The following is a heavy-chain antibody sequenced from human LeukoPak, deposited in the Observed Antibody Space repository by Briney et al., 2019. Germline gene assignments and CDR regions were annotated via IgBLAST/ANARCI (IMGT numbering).Heavy chain of an antibody. CDR2: INHSGST. CDR1: GGSFSGYY. V-gene: IGHV4-34*01. Sequence: SETLSLTCAVYGGSFSGYYWSWIRQPPGKGLEWIGEINHSGSTNYNPSLKSRVTISVDTSKNQFSLKLSSVTAADTAVYYCAGGTPLYNWNNIGAFDYWGQGTLVTVSS. D-gene: IGHD1/OR15-1a*01. CDR3: AGGTPLYNWNNIGAFDY. J-gene: IGHJ4*02.